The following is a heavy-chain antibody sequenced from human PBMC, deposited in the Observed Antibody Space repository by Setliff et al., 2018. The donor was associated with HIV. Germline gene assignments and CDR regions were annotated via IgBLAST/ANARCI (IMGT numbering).Heavy chain of an antibody. CDR2: VYHNGYT. Sequence: SETLSLTCTVSGGSIINYYWSWIRQPPGKGLEWIAYVYHNGYTSHNPSLKSRVTLSVDTSKNQFSLNLRSATAADTAVYYCARIPPYASGRGGFDSWGQGMLVPSPQ. CDR3: ARIPPYASGRGGFDS. V-gene: IGHV4-59*01. CDR1: GGSIINYY. J-gene: IGHJ4*02. D-gene: IGHD2-2*01.